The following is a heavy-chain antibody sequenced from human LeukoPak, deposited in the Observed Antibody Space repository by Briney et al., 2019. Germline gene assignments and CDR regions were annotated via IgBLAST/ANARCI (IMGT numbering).Heavy chain of an antibody. Sequence: ASVKVSCKASGYTFTGYYMHWVRQAPGQGREWMGWINPNSWGTNYGQKFQGRVPMTRATSISTAYMEPSGLRSAATAVYYCARAGSVVPAAMGALPDYWGQGTLVTVSS. J-gene: IGHJ4*02. V-gene: IGHV1-2*02. CDR3: ARAGSVVPAAMGALPDY. CDR2: INPNSWGT. CDR1: GYTFTGYY. D-gene: IGHD2-2*01.